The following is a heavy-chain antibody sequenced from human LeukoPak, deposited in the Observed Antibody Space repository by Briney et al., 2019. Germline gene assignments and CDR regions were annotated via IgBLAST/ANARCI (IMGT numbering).Heavy chain of an antibody. CDR2: IDPSDSYT. D-gene: IGHD6-13*01. CDR3: ARLEHSSTWYRD. Sequence: GESLRISCKGSGYSFTSYWISWGRQMPGKGLEWMGKIDPSDSYTDYSPPFQGHITISADKSISTAYLQWSSLKASDTAIYYCARLEHSSTWYRDWGQGTLVTVSS. V-gene: IGHV5-10-1*01. J-gene: IGHJ4*02. CDR1: GYSFTSYW.